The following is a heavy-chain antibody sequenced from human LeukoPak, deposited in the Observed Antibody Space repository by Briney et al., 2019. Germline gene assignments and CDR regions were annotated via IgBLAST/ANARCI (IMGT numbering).Heavy chain of an antibody. J-gene: IGHJ4*02. CDR2: ISGSGGST. V-gene: IGHV3-23*01. Sequence: GGSLRLSCAASGFTFSSYAMSWVRQAPGKGLEWVSAISGSGGSTYYADFVKGRFTISRDNSKNTLYLQMNSLRAEDTAVYYCAIAIPDCSSTSCYPSFHYWGQGTLVTVSS. CDR1: GFTFSSYA. CDR3: AIAIPDCSSTSCYPSFHY. D-gene: IGHD2-2*01.